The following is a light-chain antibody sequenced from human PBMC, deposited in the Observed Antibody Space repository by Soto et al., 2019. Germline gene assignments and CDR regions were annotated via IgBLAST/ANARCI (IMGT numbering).Light chain of an antibody. V-gene: IGLV4-69*01. CDR2: VNGDGSH. Sequence: QAVLTQSPSASASLGASVKLTCTLSSGHSSYGIAWHQQQPEKGPRFLMKVNGDGSHSKGDGIPDRFSASSSGAERYLTISSLQSEDEADYYCQTWGTGIRVFGGGTKLTVL. J-gene: IGLJ3*02. CDR3: QTWGTGIRV. CDR1: SGHSSYG.